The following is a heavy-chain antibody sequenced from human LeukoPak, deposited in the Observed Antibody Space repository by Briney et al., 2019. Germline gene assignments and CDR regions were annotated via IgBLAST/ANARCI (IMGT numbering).Heavy chain of an antibody. J-gene: IGHJ4*02. V-gene: IGHV3-66*01. CDR1: GFTFSDYY. D-gene: IGHD5-18*01. Sequence: GGSLRLSCAASGFTFSDYYMSWIRQAPGKGLEWVSVIYSGGSTYYADSVKGRFTISRDNSKNTLYLQMNSLRAEDTAVYYRARVVWYSYGSWGQGTLVTVSS. CDR3: ARVVWYSYGS. CDR2: IYSGGST.